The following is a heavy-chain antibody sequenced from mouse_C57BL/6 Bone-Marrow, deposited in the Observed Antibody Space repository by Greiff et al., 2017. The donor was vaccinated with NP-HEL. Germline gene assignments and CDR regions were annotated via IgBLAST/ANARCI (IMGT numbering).Heavy chain of an antibody. D-gene: IGHD1-1*01. J-gene: IGHJ3*01. Sequence: QVQLQQPGAELVKPGASVKMSCKASGYTFTSYWITWVKQRPGQGLEWIGDIYPGSGSTNYNEKFKSKATLTVDTSSSTAYMQLSSLTSEDSAVYYCARSSCYGSSRGFAYWGQGTLVTVSA. CDR2: IYPGSGST. CDR1: GYTFTSYW. CDR3: ARSSCYGSSRGFAY. V-gene: IGHV1-55*01.